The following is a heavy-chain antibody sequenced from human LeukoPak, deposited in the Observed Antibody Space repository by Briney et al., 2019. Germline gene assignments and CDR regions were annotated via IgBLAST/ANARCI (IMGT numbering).Heavy chain of an antibody. J-gene: IGHJ6*03. CDR1: GYTFTGYY. D-gene: IGHD2-2*02. CDR3: ARGVYCSSASCYSGLGYYYYYMDV. Sequence: ASVKVSCKASGYTFTGYYMHWVRQAPGQGLEWMGWINPNGGGTNYAQNFQGRITMTRDTSITTAYMELTRLRSDDTAVYYCARGVYCSSASCYSGLGYYYYYMDVWGKGTTVTVSS. V-gene: IGHV1-2*02. CDR2: INPNGGGT.